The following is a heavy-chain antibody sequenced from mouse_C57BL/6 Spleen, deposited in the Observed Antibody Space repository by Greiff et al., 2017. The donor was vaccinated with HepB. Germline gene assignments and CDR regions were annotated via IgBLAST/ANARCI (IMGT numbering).Heavy chain of an antibody. CDR2: IYPGDGDT. V-gene: IGHV1-82*01. CDR3: ARGRLTGTGNYAMDY. CDR1: GYAFSSSW. J-gene: IGHJ4*01. D-gene: IGHD4-1*01. Sequence: VQLQQSGPELVKPGASVKISCKASGYAFSSSWMNWVKQRPGKGLEWIGRIYPGDGDTNYNGKFKGKATLTADKSSSTAYMQLSSLTSEDSAVYFCARGRLTGTGNYAMDYWGQGTSVTVSS.